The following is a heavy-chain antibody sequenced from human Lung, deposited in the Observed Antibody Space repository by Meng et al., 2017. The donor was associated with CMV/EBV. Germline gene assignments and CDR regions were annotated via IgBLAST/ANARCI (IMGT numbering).Heavy chain of an antibody. V-gene: IGHV3-30*04. CDR1: GFSFTTHA. J-gene: IGHJ5*02. CDR2: ISYDGSNQ. D-gene: IGHD2-2*01. CDR3: ARDLGYCGSTNCYGHFDH. Sequence: SLKISCAASGFSFTTHAMHWVRQAPGKGLEWVSIISYDGSNQYYADSVKGRFTISRDISKNTLYLQMNSLRPEDTAVYYCARDLGYCGSTNCYGHFDHWGQGTLVTVPQ.